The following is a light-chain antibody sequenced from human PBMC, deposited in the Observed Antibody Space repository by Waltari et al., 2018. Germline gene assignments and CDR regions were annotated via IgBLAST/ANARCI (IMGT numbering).Light chain of an antibody. Sequence: DIQMTQSPSTLSASVGARVTITFRASQTSSSWLAWYQQTPGKPPKLLIYKASSLESGVPSTFSGSGSGTEFTLTISSLQPDDFATYYCQQYDSYPFTFGPGTRVDIK. V-gene: IGKV1-5*03. CDR2: KAS. J-gene: IGKJ3*01. CDR3: QQYDSYPFT. CDR1: QTSSSW.